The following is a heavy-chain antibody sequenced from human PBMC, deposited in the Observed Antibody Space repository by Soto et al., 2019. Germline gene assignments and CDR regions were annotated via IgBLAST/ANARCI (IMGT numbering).Heavy chain of an antibody. CDR3: ARDADYGSGSSSFDY. J-gene: IGHJ4*02. CDR1: GGSISSSNW. Sequence: QVQLQESGPGLVKPSGTLSLTCAVSGGSISSSNWWSWVRQPPGKGLEWIGEIYHSGSTNYNPSLKSRVTISLDKSKNQFSLKLSSVTAADTAVYYCARDADYGSGSSSFDYWGQGTLVTVSS. CDR2: IYHSGST. D-gene: IGHD3-10*01. V-gene: IGHV4-4*02.